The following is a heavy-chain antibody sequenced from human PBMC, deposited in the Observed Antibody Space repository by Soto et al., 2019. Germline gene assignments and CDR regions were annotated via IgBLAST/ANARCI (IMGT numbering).Heavy chain of an antibody. D-gene: IGHD2-2*01. CDR2: MNPNSGNT. J-gene: IGHJ3*02. V-gene: IGHV1-8*01. Sequence: ASVKVSCKASGYTFTSYDINWVRQATGQRLEWMGWMNPNSGNTGYAQKFQGRVTMTRNTSISTAYMELSSLRSEDTAVYYCARAPGYCISTSCFPGDAFDIWGQGTMVTV. CDR1: GYTFTSYD. CDR3: ARAPGYCISTSCFPGDAFDI.